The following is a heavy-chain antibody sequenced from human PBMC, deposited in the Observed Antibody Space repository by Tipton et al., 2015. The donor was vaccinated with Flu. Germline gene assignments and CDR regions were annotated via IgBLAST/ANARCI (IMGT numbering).Heavy chain of an antibody. J-gene: IGHJ2*01. D-gene: IGHD6-6*01. Sequence: QLVQSGAEVKKPGSSVKVSCKASGGTFRNYAIHWVRQAPGQGLEWMGGLIPVFGTSTYAQNFQGRVTITADEFTSAAYMELTSLISDDTAVYYCARAGSSKSWYFDLWGRGTLVTVSS. CDR3: ARAGSSKSWYFDL. CDR2: LIPVFGTS. CDR1: GGTFRNYA. V-gene: IGHV1-69*01.